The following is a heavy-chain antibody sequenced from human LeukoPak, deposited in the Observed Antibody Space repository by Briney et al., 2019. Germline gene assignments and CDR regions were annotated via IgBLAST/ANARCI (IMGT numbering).Heavy chain of an antibody. CDR3: AREILRFFHAFDI. CDR2: IYYSGST. Sequence: PSQTLSLTCTVSGGSISSGSYYWSWIRQPPGKGLEWIGYIYYSGSTNYNPSLKSRVTISVATSKNQFSLKLSSVTAADTAVYYCAREILRFFHAFDIWGQGTMVTVSS. D-gene: IGHD3-3*01. J-gene: IGHJ3*02. CDR1: GGSISSGSYY. V-gene: IGHV4-61*01.